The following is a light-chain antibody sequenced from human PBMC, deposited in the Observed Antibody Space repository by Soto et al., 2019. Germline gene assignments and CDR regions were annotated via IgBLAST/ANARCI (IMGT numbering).Light chain of an antibody. J-gene: IGKJ4*01. CDR1: QSISSY. V-gene: IGKV1-39*01. CDR3: QPTSSTRLT. CDR2: AAS. Sequence: QVARSPASLSASVGDRGGITCLASQSISSYLNWYQQKPGKAPKLLIYAASSLQSGVPSRFSGSASRTAFTLTISRLPPAAFAPSPSQPTSSTRLTICAGTKVDIK.